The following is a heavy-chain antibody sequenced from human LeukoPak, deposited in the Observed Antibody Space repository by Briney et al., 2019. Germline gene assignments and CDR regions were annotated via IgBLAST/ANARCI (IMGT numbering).Heavy chain of an antibody. CDR3: ARDLGVLRYFDWLPVGY. J-gene: IGHJ4*02. D-gene: IGHD3-9*01. V-gene: IGHV3-30-3*01. CDR1: GFTFSSYA. Sequence: GGSLRLSCAASGFTFSSYAMHWVRQAPGKGLEWVAVISYDGSNKYYADSVKGRFTISRDNSKNTLYLQMNSLRAEDTAVYYCARDLGVLRYFDWLPVGYWGQGTLVTVSS. CDR2: ISYDGSNK.